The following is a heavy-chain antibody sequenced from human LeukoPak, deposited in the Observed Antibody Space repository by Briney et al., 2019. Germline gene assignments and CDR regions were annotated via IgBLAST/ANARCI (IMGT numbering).Heavy chain of an antibody. Sequence: SETLSLTCTVSGGSISSSSYYWGWIRQPPGKGLEWIGSIYYSGSTYYNPSLKSRVTISVDTSKNQFSLKLSSVTAADTAVYYCAGPPSGSYLGYWGQGTLVTVSS. D-gene: IGHD1-26*01. J-gene: IGHJ4*02. CDR2: IYYSGST. V-gene: IGHV4-39*01. CDR3: AGPPSGSYLGY. CDR1: GGSISSSSYY.